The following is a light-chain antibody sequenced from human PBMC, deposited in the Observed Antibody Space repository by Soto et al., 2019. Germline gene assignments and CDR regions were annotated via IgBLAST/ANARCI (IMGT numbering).Light chain of an antibody. CDR1: GRDIGAYDY. CDR3: SSYTTSYFYV. J-gene: IGLJ1*01. V-gene: IGLV2-14*01. CDR2: GVK. Sequence: QSALTQPASVSGSPGQSITISCTGSGRDIGAYDYVSWHQQHPGKAPKLLIYGVKNRPSGVSYRFSASKSAFTASPTISGLQAEDEAHYYCSSYTTSYFYVFGPGTKVTVL.